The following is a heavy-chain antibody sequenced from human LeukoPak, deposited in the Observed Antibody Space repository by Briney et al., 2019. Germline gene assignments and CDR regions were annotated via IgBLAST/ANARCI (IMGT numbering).Heavy chain of an antibody. CDR2: IYTSGNT. D-gene: IGHD5-18*01. CDR1: GGSISSYY. V-gene: IGHV4-4*07. Sequence: PSETLSLTCTVSGGSISSYYWSWIRQPAGKGLEWIGRIYTSGNTNYNPSLKSRVTISVDTSKNQVSLKLTSVTAADTAVYYCARTEESGYNYGYFGYYYYMDVWGKGTTVTVSS. CDR3: ARTEESGYNYGYFGYYYYMDV. J-gene: IGHJ6*03.